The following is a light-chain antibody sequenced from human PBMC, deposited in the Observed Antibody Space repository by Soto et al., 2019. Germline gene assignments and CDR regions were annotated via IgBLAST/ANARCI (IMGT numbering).Light chain of an antibody. Sequence: DIVMTQSPDSLVVSLGEWATITCKSSQSVLYSSNNKNYLAWYQQKPGQSPKLLIYWASSRESGVPDRFSGSGSGTDFTLTISSLQAEDVAVYYCQQYYATPYSFGQGTKLEI. CDR2: WAS. V-gene: IGKV4-1*01. J-gene: IGKJ2*03. CDR1: QSVLYSSNNKNY. CDR3: QQYYATPYS.